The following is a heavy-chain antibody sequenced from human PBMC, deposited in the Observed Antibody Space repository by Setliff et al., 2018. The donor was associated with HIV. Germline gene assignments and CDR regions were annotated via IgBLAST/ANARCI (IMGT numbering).Heavy chain of an antibody. Sequence: GASVKVSCKASGYTFTNYAIHWVRQAPGQRLEWMGWINAGNGHTKYSQKFQGRVTMTRDTSASTAYMELSSLRSEDTTVYYCASIDCGGDCYSYYYYYGMDVWGQGTTVTVSS. CDR3: ASIDCGGDCYSYYYYYGMDV. J-gene: IGHJ6*02. CDR2: INAGNGHT. V-gene: IGHV1-3*01. D-gene: IGHD2-21*02. CDR1: GYTFTNYA.